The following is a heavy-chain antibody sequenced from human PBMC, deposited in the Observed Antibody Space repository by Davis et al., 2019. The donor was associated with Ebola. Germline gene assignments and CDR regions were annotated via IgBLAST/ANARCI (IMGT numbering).Heavy chain of an antibody. CDR2: IKSDGSST. D-gene: IGHD3-3*01. V-gene: IGHV3-74*01. J-gene: IGHJ5*02. CDR1: GFTFSNYW. Sequence: HTGGSLRLSCAASGFTFSNYWMHWVRQVPGKGLVWVSRIKSDGSSTNYADSVKGRFTISRDNAENTLYLQMNSLRAEDTAVFYCAIFGSWFDPWGQGTLVTVSS. CDR3: AIFGSWFDP.